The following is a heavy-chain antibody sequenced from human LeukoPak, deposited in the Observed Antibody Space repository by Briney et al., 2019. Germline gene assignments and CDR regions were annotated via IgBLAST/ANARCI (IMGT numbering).Heavy chain of an antibody. J-gene: IGHJ5*02. Sequence: ASVKVSCKASGYTFTGYYMHRVRQAPGQGLEWMGWINPNSGGTNYAQKFQGRVTMTRDTSISTAYMELSRLRSDDTAVYYCARDGGSFGSCSSTSCYASWFDPWGQGTLVTVSS. V-gene: IGHV1-2*02. CDR2: INPNSGGT. CDR1: GYTFTGYY. D-gene: IGHD2-2*01. CDR3: ARDGGSFGSCSSTSCYASWFDP.